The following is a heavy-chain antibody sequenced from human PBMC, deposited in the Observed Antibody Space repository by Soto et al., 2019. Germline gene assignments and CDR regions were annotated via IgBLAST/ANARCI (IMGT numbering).Heavy chain of an antibody. CDR2: ISGSGGST. CDR3: AKTHHSITIFGVVTYFDY. V-gene: IGHV3-23*01. Sequence: GGSLRLSCAASGFTFSSYAMSWVRQAPGKGLAWVSAISGSGGSTYYADSVKGRFTISRDNSKTTLYLQMNSLRAEDTAVYYCAKTHHSITIFGVVTYFDYWGQGTLVTVSS. J-gene: IGHJ4*02. D-gene: IGHD3-3*01. CDR1: GFTFSSYA.